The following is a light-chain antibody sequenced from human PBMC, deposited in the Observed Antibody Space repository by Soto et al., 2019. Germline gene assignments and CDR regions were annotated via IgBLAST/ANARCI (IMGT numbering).Light chain of an antibody. Sequence: DVQMTQSPSSLSACVGDRVTITCRASQPISNYLNWYQQKAGEAPKVLIFGASSLQSGVPSKFSGSGYGTDFTLIINNLHPDDFATYYCQQTHAVPLTFGQGTRLEIK. CDR3: QQTHAVPLT. V-gene: IGKV1-39*01. J-gene: IGKJ5*01. CDR1: QPISNY. CDR2: GAS.